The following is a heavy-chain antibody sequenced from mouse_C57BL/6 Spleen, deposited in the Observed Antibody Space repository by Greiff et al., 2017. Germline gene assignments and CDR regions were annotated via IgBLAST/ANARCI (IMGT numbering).Heavy chain of an antibody. CDR2: INHNSGSD. V-gene: IGHV1-64*01. CDR1: GYTFTSYW. Sequence: QVQLQQPGAELVKPGASVKLSCKASGYTFTSYWMHWVKQRPGQGLEWIGLINHNSGSDNANEKFKSKATLTVDKSSSTAYMQLSSLTSEDSAVYYCARDIYYDYDGFAYWGQGTLVTVSA. J-gene: IGHJ3*01. D-gene: IGHD2-4*01. CDR3: ARDIYYDYDGFAY.